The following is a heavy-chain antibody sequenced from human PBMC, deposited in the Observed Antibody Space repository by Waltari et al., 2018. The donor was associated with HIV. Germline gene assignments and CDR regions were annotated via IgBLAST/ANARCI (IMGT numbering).Heavy chain of an antibody. D-gene: IGHD2-21*01. J-gene: IGHJ4*02. CDR2: INHSGST. CDR3: ARTIVVVKPRHFDY. V-gene: IGHV4-34*01. CDR1: GGSFSGYY. Sequence: QVQLQQWGAGLLKPSETLSLTCAVYGGSFSGYYWSWIRQPPGKGLEWIGEINHSGSTNYNPSLKSRVTISVDTSKNQFSLKLSSVTAADTAVYYCARTIVVVKPRHFDYWGQGTLVTVSS.